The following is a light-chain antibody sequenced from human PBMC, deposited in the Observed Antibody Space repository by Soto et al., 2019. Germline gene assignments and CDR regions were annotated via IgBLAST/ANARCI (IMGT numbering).Light chain of an antibody. CDR1: QSVSSN. CDR2: GAS. Sequence: EILLTQSPGTLSLSPGERATLYCRASQSVSSNLAWYQQKSGQAPRLLIYGASTRATGMPARFSGSGSGTEFTLTISSLQSEDFAVYYCQQYNNWPLTFGGGTKVDIK. CDR3: QQYNNWPLT. V-gene: IGKV3-15*01. J-gene: IGKJ4*01.